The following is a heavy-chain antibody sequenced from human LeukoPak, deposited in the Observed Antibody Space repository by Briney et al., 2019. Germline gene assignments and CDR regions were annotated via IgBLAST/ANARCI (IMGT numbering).Heavy chain of an antibody. Sequence: PSETLSLTCTVSGDSISSGSYYWSWIRQPAGKGLEWIGRIYTSGSTNYNPSLKSRVTMSVDTSKNQFSLKLSSVTAADTAVYYCARDLGYMYSSSSLHYYMDVWGKGTTVTVSS. D-gene: IGHD6-6*01. CDR2: IYTSGST. CDR1: GDSISSGSYY. CDR3: ARDLGYMYSSSSLHYYMDV. J-gene: IGHJ6*03. V-gene: IGHV4-61*02.